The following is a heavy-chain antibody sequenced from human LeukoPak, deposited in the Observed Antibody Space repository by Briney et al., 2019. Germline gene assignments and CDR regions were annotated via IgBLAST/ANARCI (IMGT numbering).Heavy chain of an antibody. D-gene: IGHD1-26*01. Sequence: AGGSLRLSCAASGFSFSGYAMSWVRQAPGKGLEWVSGISGGGGSTYYADSVTGRFTISRDNSRNTLYLQMNSLRGDDTAVYYCAKDVGKWESLHFFDYWGQGTLVTASS. J-gene: IGHJ4*02. V-gene: IGHV3-23*01. CDR3: AKDVGKWESLHFFDY. CDR2: ISGGGGST. CDR1: GFSFSGYA.